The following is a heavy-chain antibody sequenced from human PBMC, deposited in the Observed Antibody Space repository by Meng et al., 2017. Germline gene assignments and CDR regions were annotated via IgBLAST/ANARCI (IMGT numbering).Heavy chain of an antibody. CDR1: GFTFSSYE. D-gene: IGHD1-26*01. CDR3: ARDRSFGSYPYYFDY. Sequence: GGSLRLSCAASGFTFSSYEMNWVRQAPGKGLGWGSYISSSGSTIYYADSVKGRFTISRDNAKNSLYLQMNSLRAEDTAVYYCARDRSFGSYPYYFDYWGQGTLVTVSS. V-gene: IGHV3-48*03. CDR2: ISSSGSTI. J-gene: IGHJ4*02.